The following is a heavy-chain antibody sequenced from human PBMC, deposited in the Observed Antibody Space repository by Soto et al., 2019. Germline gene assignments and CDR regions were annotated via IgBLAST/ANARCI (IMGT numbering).Heavy chain of an antibody. CDR2: IYHSGST. V-gene: IGHV4-38-2*02. CDR3: ARDFFFGGSCSPLVDWFAS. Sequence: SENLSLTCAVSGYSISSGYYWGWIRQPPGKGLEWIGSIYHSGSTYYNPSLKSRVTISVDTSKNQFSLQLSSVTAADTAVYYCARDFFFGGSCSPLVDWFASWG. J-gene: IGHJ5*01. D-gene: IGHD2-15*01. CDR1: GYSISSGYY.